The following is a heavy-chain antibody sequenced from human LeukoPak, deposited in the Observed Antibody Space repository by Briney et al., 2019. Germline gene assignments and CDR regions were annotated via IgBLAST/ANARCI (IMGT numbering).Heavy chain of an antibody. V-gene: IGHV1-2*02. J-gene: IGHJ4*02. Sequence: ASVTVSCKASGYTFTGYYMHWVRQAPGQGLEWMGWINPNSGGTNYAQKFQGRVTMTRDTSISTAYMELSRLRSDDTAVYYCARIITMVRGDDYWGQGTLVTVSS. CDR2: INPNSGGT. D-gene: IGHD3-10*01. CDR3: ARIITMVRGDDY. CDR1: GYTFTGYY.